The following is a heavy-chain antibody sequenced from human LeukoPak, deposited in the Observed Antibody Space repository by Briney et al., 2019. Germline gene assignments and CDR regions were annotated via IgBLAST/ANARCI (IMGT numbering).Heavy chain of an antibody. Sequence: PGGSLRLSCAASGFTFSSYAMHWVRQAPGKGLEWVAVISYDGSNKYYADSVKGRFSVSRDNAKNTLYLQMNSLRAEDTAVYYCTGGPTLVVNSFDCWGQGTLVTVSS. CDR2: ISYDGSNK. V-gene: IGHV3-30-3*01. J-gene: IGHJ4*02. CDR3: TGGPTLVVNSFDC. CDR1: GFTFSSYA. D-gene: IGHD3-22*01.